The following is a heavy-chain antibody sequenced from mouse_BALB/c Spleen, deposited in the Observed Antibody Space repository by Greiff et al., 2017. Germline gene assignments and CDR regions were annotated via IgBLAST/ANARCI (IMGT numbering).Heavy chain of an antibody. CDR3: ARQRNYGAAY. J-gene: IGHJ3*01. CDR2: ISSGGGST. Sequence: DVMLVESGGGLVKPGGSLKLSCAASGFAFSSYDMSWVRQTPEKRLEWVAYISSGGGSTYYPDTVKGRFTISRDNAKNTLYLQLSSLKSEDTAMYYCARQRNYGAAYWGQGTLVTVSA. CDR1: GFAFSSYD. D-gene: IGHD1-1*02. V-gene: IGHV5-12-1*01.